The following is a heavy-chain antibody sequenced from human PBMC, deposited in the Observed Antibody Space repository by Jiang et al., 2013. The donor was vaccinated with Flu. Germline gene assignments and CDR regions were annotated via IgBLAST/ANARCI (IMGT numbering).Heavy chain of an antibody. J-gene: IGHJ3*02. Sequence: GAEVKKHGSSVRVSCQSSGDTFDSYTFSWVRQAPGQGLEWMGRSIPILDVANYAQKLQGRVIITADKATGTVYLELRRVTPEDTAMYYCARDLQVTTGGPYNGFDIWGQGTMVTV. CDR2: SIPILDVA. V-gene: IGHV1-69*04. CDR3: ARDLQVTTGGPYNGFDI. CDR1: GDTFDSYT. D-gene: IGHD5-12*01.